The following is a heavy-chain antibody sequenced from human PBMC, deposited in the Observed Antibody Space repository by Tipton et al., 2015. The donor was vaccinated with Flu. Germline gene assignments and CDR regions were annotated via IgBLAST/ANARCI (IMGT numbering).Heavy chain of an antibody. V-gene: IGHV4-59*12. CDR2: IYYSGST. D-gene: IGHD3-22*01. J-gene: IGHJ1*01. CDR1: GGSITGYY. CDR3: AREKDSRGSEYFQR. Sequence: GLVKPSETPSLTCTVSGGSITGYYWSWIRQPPGKGLEWIGYIYYSGSTNYNPSLKSRVTKSVDTSKNQFSLRLTSVTAADTAVYYCAREKDSRGSEYFQRWGQGTLVSVSS.